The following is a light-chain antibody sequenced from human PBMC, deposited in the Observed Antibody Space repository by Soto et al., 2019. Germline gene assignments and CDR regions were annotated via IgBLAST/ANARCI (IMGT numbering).Light chain of an antibody. J-gene: IGKJ1*01. Sequence: EIVMTQSPATLSVSPGERATLSCRASQSVSSNLAWYQQKPGQAPRLLIYGASTRATGIPARFSGSGSGTEFTLTISSLQSEDFAVYYCQQRGNWPLPWTFGQGAKVEI. CDR2: GAS. CDR1: QSVSSN. CDR3: QQRGNWPLPWT. V-gene: IGKV3-15*01.